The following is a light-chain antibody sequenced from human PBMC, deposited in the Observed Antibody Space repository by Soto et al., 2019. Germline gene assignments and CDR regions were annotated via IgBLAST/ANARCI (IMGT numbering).Light chain of an antibody. CDR2: EVS. V-gene: IGLV2-18*01. CDR3: SLYTSENAYV. Sequence: QSALTQPPSVSGSPGQSVTISCTGTSTDFVGYNRVSWYQQPPGTAPKLMIYEVSKRPSGVPDRFSGSKSGNTASLTTSGLQAADEADYYCSLYTSENAYVFGTGTKVTVL. J-gene: IGLJ1*01. CDR1: STDFVGYNR.